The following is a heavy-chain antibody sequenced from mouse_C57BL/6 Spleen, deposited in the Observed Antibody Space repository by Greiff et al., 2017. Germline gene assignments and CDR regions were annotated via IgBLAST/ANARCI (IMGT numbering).Heavy chain of an antibody. CDR2: ISGGGGNT. V-gene: IGHV5-9*01. Sequence: EVMLVESGGGLVKPGGSLKLSCAASGFAFSSYTMSWVRQTPEKRLEWVATISGGGGNTYYPDSVKGRFTISRDNAKNTLYLQMSSLRSEDTALYYCARGTTVDYWGQGTTLTVSS. J-gene: IGHJ2*01. D-gene: IGHD1-1*01. CDR3: ARGTTVDY. CDR1: GFAFSSYT.